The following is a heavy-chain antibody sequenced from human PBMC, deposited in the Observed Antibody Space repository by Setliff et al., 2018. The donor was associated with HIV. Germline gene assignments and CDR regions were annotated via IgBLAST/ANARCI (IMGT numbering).Heavy chain of an antibody. CDR1: GGSISSTTYY. CDR3: ARGLSVYSYANVYYYHGMDV. CDR2: FHYSGST. D-gene: IGHD5-18*01. Sequence: SETLSLTCTVSGGSISSTTYYWGWIRQPPGKGLEWIGSFHYSGSTSYNPSLKSRVAISVDTSKSQFSLKMTSVTAADTAVYYCARGLSVYSYANVYYYHGMDVWGQGTRSPSP. V-gene: IGHV4-39*01. J-gene: IGHJ6*02.